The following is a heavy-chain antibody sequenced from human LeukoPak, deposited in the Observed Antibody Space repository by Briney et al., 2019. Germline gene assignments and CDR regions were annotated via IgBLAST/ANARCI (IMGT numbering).Heavy chain of an antibody. CDR3: ARGYSGGSFFDP. V-gene: IGHV4-34*01. Sequence: KPSETLSLTCAVYGGSFSGYYWSWIRQPPGKGLEWIGGINHSGSTNYNPSLKSRVTISVDTSKNQFSLKLSSVTAADTAVYYCARGYSGGSFFDPWGQGTLVTVSS. D-gene: IGHD2-15*01. CDR1: GGSFSGYY. J-gene: IGHJ5*02. CDR2: INHSGST.